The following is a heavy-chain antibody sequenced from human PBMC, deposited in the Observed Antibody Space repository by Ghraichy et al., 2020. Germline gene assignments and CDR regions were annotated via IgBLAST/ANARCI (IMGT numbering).Heavy chain of an antibody. Sequence: GGSLRLSCTASGFTFSNYGLHWVRQAPGKGLEWVAVISYDGSRKFNADSVKGRFTISRDNSKNTLYLQMNSLRDEDTAVYYCVRATSQDKDSYGTSYHYGMDVWGQGTTVIVSS. J-gene: IGHJ6*02. CDR1: GFTFSNYG. V-gene: IGHV3-30*03. CDR2: ISYDGSRK. CDR3: VRATSQDKDSYGTSYHYGMDV. D-gene: IGHD2-2*01.